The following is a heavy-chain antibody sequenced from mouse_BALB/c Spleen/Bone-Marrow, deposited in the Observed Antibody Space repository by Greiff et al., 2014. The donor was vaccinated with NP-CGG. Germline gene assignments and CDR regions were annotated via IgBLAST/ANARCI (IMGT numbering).Heavy chain of an antibody. V-gene: IGHV1-54*01. CDR3: ARRDGSYFDY. Sequence: QVQLQQSGAELVRPGTSVKVSCKASGYAFTNYLIEWVKQRPGQGLEWIGMINPGSGGTNYNEKFKGKATLTADKSSSTAYMQLSSLTSDDSAVYFCARRDGSYFDYWGQRHHSHSLL. J-gene: IGHJ2*01. D-gene: IGHD3-3*01. CDR1: GYAFTNYL. CDR2: INPGSGGT.